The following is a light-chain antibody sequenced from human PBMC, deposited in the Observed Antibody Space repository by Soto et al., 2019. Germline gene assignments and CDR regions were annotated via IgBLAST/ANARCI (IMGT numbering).Light chain of an antibody. Sequence: QSALTQPASVSGSPGQSITISCTGTSSDVGGYNYVSWYQQHPGKAPKLMIYDVSNRPSGVSNRFSGSKSGNTASLTISGLXXEXXXDYYCSSYTSSSTLVVFGGGTKLTV. CDR1: SSDVGGYNY. V-gene: IGLV2-14*01. J-gene: IGLJ2*01. CDR2: DVS. CDR3: SSYTSSSTLVV.